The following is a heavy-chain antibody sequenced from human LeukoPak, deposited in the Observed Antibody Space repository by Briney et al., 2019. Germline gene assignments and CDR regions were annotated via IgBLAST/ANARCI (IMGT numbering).Heavy chain of an antibody. V-gene: IGHV1-69*04. CDR2: IIPILGIA. CDR3: AREIQLWHASGMDV. Sequence: SVKVSCKASGYTFSSYAISWVRQAPGQGLEWMGRIIPILGIANYAQKFQGRVTITADKSTSTAYMELSSLRSEDTAVYYCAREIQLWHASGMDVWGQGTTVTVSS. J-gene: IGHJ6*02. CDR1: GYTFSSYA. D-gene: IGHD5-18*01.